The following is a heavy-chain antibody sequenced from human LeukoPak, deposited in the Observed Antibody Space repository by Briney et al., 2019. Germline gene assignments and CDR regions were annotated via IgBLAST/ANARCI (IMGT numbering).Heavy chain of an antibody. J-gene: IGHJ4*02. D-gene: IGHD4/OR15-4a*01. CDR3: ARTMVAYFDY. Sequence: SETLSLTCTVSGGSISSYYWSWIRQPPGKGLEWIGHIYTSGSTNYNPSLKSRVTISVDTSKNQFSLKLSSVTAADTAVYYCARTMVAYFDYWGQGTLVTVSS. CDR1: GGSISSYY. CDR2: IYTSGST. V-gene: IGHV4-4*09.